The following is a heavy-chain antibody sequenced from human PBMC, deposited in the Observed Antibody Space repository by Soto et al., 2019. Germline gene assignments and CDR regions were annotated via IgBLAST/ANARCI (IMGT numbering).Heavy chain of an antibody. CDR1: GFTFSSYA. Sequence: QVQLVESGGGVVQPGRSLRLSCAASGFTFSSYAMHWVRQAPGKGLEWVAVISYDGSNKYYADSVKGRFTISRDNSKNTLDLQMNSLRAEDTAVYYCARDRSAAYCGGDCYYYDYYGMDVWGQGTTVTVSS. CDR3: ARDRSAAYCGGDCYYYDYYGMDV. CDR2: ISYDGSNK. D-gene: IGHD2-21*02. V-gene: IGHV3-30-3*01. J-gene: IGHJ6*02.